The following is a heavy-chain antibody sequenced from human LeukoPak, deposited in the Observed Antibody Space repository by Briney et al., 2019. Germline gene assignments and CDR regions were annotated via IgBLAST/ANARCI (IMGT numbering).Heavy chain of an antibody. CDR1: GYTFSSYG. D-gene: IGHD1-7*01. CDR3: ARDRISNWNYTYYYYYMDV. J-gene: IGHJ6*03. CDR2: INAYNGHA. Sequence: ASVKVSCKGSGYTFSSYGLSWVRQAPGQGLEWMGWINAYNGHANYAQKFQGRVTMTTDTSTSTAYMELRSLRSDDTAVYYCARDRISNWNYTYYYYYMDVWGKGTTVTVSS. V-gene: IGHV1-18*01.